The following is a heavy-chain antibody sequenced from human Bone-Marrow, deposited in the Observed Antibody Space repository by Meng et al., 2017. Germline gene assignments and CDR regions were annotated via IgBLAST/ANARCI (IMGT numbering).Heavy chain of an antibody. Sequence: SETLSLTCTVSGGSISSSSYYWGWIRQPPGKGLEWIGSIYYSGSTYYNPSLKSRVTISVDTSKNQFSLKLSSVTAADTAVYYCARGPASPYSSSWYYYYYGMDVWGQGTTVTVSS. D-gene: IGHD6-13*01. CDR2: IYYSGST. V-gene: IGHV4-39*07. CDR1: GGSISSSSYY. J-gene: IGHJ6*02. CDR3: ARGPASPYSSSWYYYYYGMDV.